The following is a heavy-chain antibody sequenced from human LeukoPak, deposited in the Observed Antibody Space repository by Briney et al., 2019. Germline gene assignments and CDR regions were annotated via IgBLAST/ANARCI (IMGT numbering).Heavy chain of an antibody. D-gene: IGHD3-22*01. V-gene: IGHV1-8*01. CDR2: MNPNSGNT. Sequence: ASVKVSCKASGYTFTSYDINWVRQATGQGLEWMGWMNPNSGNTGYAQKLQGRVTMTTDTSTSTAYMELRSLRSDDTAVYYCATGDYYDSSGYYFDFQHWGQGTLVTVSS. CDR1: GYTFTSYD. J-gene: IGHJ1*01. CDR3: ATGDYYDSSGYYFDFQH.